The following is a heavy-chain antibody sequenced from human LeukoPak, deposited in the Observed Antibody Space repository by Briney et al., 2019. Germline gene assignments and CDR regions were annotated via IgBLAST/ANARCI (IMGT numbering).Heavy chain of an antibody. V-gene: IGHV3-33*01. Sequence: GGSLRLSCVASGFSFSAYAMHWVRQAPGKGLEWVAVIWYDGSNKYYGDSVKARFTISRDNSKNTLYLQVNSLRAEDTAVYYCARAIRNRGNLDYWGQGTQVTVSS. CDR2: IWYDGSNK. CDR3: ARAIRNRGNLDY. J-gene: IGHJ4*02. CDR1: GFSFSAYA. D-gene: IGHD5-12*01.